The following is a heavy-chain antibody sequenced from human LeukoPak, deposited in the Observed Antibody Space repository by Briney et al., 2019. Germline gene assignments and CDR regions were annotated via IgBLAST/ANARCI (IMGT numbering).Heavy chain of an antibody. CDR2: INPNSGGT. D-gene: IGHD5-12*01. CDR3: ARENSGYGY. J-gene: IGHJ4*02. Sequence: ASVKVSCKASGYTFTGYYMHWVRQAPGQGLEWMGWINPNSGGTNYAQKFQGRVTMTRDMSTSTAYMELSSLRSEDTAVYYCARENSGYGYWGQGTLVTVSS. V-gene: IGHV1-2*02. CDR1: GYTFTGYY.